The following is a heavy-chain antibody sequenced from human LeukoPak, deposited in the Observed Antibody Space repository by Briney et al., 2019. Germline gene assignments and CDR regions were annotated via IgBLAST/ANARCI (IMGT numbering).Heavy chain of an antibody. V-gene: IGHV4-59*13. CDR1: GGSISSYY. D-gene: IGHD4-11*01. CDR2: IYCSGST. Sequence: PSQTLSLTCTVSGGSISSYYWSWIRQPPGKGLEWIGYIYCSGSTNYNPSLKSRVTISVDTSKNQFSLKLSSVTAADTAVYYCARGVLSSEDYSNSFDYWGQGTLVTVSS. CDR3: ARGVLSSEDYSNSFDY. J-gene: IGHJ4*02.